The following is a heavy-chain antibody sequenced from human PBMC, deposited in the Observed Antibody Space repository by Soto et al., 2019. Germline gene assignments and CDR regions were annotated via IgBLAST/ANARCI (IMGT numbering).Heavy chain of an antibody. Sequence: GGSLRLSCAASVFTVSSYSMNWVRQAPGKGLEWVSSISSSSSYIYYADSVKGRFTISRDNAKNSLYLQMNSLRAEDTAVYYCARDLNPLYSSSWEDGMDVWGQGTTVTAP. CDR3: ARDLNPLYSSSWEDGMDV. J-gene: IGHJ6*02. CDR2: ISSSSSYI. CDR1: VFTVSSYS. V-gene: IGHV3-21*01. D-gene: IGHD6-6*01.